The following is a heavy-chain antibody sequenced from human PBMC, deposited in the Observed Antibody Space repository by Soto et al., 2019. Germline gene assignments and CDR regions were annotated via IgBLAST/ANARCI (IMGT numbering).Heavy chain of an antibody. V-gene: IGHV3-21*01. CDR1: GFTFSLYS. Sequence: GGSLRLSCAASGFTFSLYSMIWVRQAPGKGLEWVASITSSSSYIYYEDSLKGRFTISRDNAKNSLFLQLDSLRAEDTAVYFCVRARSTDSRPDYWGQGTLVTVSS. CDR3: VRARSTDSRPDY. D-gene: IGHD3-22*01. J-gene: IGHJ4*02. CDR2: ITSSSSYI.